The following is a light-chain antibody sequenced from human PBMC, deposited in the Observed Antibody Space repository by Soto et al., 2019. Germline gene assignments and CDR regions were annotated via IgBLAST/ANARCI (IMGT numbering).Light chain of an antibody. CDR2: GAS. V-gene: IGKV3-20*01. J-gene: IGKJ3*01. Sequence: EIVLTQSPGTLSLSPGERATLSCRASQSVSSSYLAWYQQKPGQAPRLLIYGASSRATGIPDRFSGSGSGTAFTLTISSLEPEDYAAYYCQQYGSSPLFTFGPGTKVDIK. CDR1: QSVSSSY. CDR3: QQYGSSPLFT.